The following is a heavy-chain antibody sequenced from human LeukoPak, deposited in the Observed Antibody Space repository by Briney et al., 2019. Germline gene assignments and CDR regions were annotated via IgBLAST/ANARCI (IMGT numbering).Heavy chain of an antibody. CDR1: GFTFSSYW. D-gene: IGHD6-19*01. CDR3: ARVIAVAGFDY. J-gene: IGHJ4*02. V-gene: IGHV3-74*01. Sequence: GGSLRLSCAASGFTFSSYWMHWVRQAPGKGLVWVSCINSDGSSTSYADSVKGRFTISRDNAKNTLYLQMNSLRAEDTAVYYCARVIAVAGFDYWGQGTLVTVSS. CDR2: INSDGSST.